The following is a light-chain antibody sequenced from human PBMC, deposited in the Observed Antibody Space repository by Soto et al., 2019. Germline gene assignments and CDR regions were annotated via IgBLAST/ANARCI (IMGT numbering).Light chain of an antibody. J-gene: IGKJ5*01. CDR1: QSVSSN. CDR2: GAS. Sequence: ETVMRQSPATLYVSPGERATLSCRASQSVSSNLAWYQQKPGQAPRLLIYGASTRATGIPARFSGSGSGTEFTLTISSLQSEDFAVYYCQQYNNWPITFGQGTRLEIK. V-gene: IGKV3-15*01. CDR3: QQYNNWPIT.